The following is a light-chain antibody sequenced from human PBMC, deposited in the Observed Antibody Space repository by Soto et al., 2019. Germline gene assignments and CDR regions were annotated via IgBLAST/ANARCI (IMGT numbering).Light chain of an antibody. Sequence: QSALTQPASVSGSPGQSVTISCSGSSSDVGAYNYVSWYQRHPGKAPKLMIYDVTNRPSGVSNRFSGSKSGNTASLPISGLQAEDEADYFCRSYTSSSTVVFGGGTKLTVL. CDR1: SSDVGAYNY. CDR2: DVT. CDR3: RSYTSSSTVV. J-gene: IGLJ3*02. V-gene: IGLV2-14*01.